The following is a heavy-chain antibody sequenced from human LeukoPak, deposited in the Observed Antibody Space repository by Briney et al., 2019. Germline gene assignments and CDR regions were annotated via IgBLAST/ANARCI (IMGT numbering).Heavy chain of an antibody. CDR1: GFTFSTYA. V-gene: IGHV3-23*01. J-gene: IGHJ4*02. CDR2: ISIGGST. D-gene: IGHD3-9*01. Sequence: GGSLRLSCAASGFTFSTYAMTWVRQAPGKGLEWVSIISIGGSTYYADSVKGRFTISRDNAENTLYLQMNSLRGEDTAIYYCAKARVTTGYYRQLDYWGQGTLVTVPS. CDR3: AKARVTTGYYRQLDY.